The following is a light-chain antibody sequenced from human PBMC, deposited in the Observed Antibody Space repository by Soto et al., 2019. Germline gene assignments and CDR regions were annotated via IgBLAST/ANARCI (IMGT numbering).Light chain of an antibody. J-gene: IGLJ3*02. CDR2: LEGSGSY. V-gene: IGLV4-60*02. Sequence: QSVLTQSSSASASLGSSVKLTCTLSSGHSTYIIAWHQQQPGKAPRYLMKLEGSGSYNKGSGIPDRFSGSSSGADRYLTISNLQFEDEADYYCSSYAGSNHNWVFGGGTKLTVL. CDR1: SGHSTYI. CDR3: SSYAGSNHNWV.